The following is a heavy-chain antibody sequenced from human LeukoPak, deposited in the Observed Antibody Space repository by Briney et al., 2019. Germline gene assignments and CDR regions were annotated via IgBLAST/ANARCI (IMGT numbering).Heavy chain of an antibody. V-gene: IGHV4-59*01. CDR1: GGSISGYY. CDR2: IYYSGST. Sequence: SETLSLPCTVSGGSISGYYWSWIRQPPGKGLEWIGYIYYSGSTNYNPSLKSRVTISVDTSKNQFSLKLSSVTAADTAVYYCAGPDYLEYWGQGTLVTVSS. J-gene: IGHJ4*02. CDR3: AGPDYLEY.